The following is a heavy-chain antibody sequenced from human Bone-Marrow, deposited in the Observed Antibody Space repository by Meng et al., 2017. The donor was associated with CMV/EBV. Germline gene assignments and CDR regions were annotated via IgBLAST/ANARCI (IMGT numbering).Heavy chain of an antibody. CDR3: AREGRPAVRADFDW. CDR1: GFTFSSHI. V-gene: IGHV3-21*01. CDR2: ISSRSTYI. J-gene: IGHJ4*02. D-gene: IGHD4-23*01. Sequence: GGSLRLSCAASGFTFSSHIMNWVRQAPGKGLEWVSSISSRSTYISYTDSVKGRFTVSRDNAKNSLYLQMNSLRAEDTAVYYCAREGRPAVRADFDWWGQGSLVTVSS.